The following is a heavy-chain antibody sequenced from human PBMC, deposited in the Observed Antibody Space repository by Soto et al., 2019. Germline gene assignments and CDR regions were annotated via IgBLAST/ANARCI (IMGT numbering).Heavy chain of an antibody. Sequence: QVQLVQSGAQVKRPGASVMVSCKVSGSSLIDTPIHWVRQVPGKGLEWMGGFDLEERKYIYAQKIQGRVTMTDDSSTVIAFMDLGSLVSEDTAVFYCATQKAAYSFAYWGQGTLVTVSS. CDR3: ATQKAAYSFAY. J-gene: IGHJ4*02. CDR1: GSSLIDTP. V-gene: IGHV1-24*01. D-gene: IGHD2-15*01. CDR2: FDLEERKY.